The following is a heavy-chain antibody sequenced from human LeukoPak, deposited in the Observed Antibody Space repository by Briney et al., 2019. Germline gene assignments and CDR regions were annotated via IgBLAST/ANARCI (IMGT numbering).Heavy chain of an antibody. V-gene: IGHV3-23*01. J-gene: IGHJ4*02. CDR2: ISGSGGST. Sequence: GGALRLSCAASGFTFSSYAMSWVRQAPGKGREWVSAISGSGGSTYYADSVKGRFTISRDNSKNTLYLQMNSLRAEDTAVYYCAKVEDSSGYPPTYFDYWGQGTLVTVSS. CDR3: AKVEDSSGYPPTYFDY. CDR1: GFTFSSYA. D-gene: IGHD5-18*01.